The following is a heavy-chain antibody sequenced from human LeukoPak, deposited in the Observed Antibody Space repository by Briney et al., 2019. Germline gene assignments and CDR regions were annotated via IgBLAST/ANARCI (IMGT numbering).Heavy chain of an antibody. CDR2: INHSGST. Sequence: SETLSLTCAVYGGSFSGYYWSWIRQPPGEGLEWIGEINHSGSTNYNPSLKSRVTISVDTSKNQFSLKLSSVTAADTAVYYCARGRRLSHPSVGATSAFDYWGQGTLVTVSS. J-gene: IGHJ4*02. D-gene: IGHD1-26*01. CDR3: ARGRRLSHPSVGATSAFDY. V-gene: IGHV4-34*01. CDR1: GGSFSGYY.